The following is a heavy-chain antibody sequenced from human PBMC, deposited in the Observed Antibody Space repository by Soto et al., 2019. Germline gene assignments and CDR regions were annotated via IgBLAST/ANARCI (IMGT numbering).Heavy chain of an antibody. J-gene: IGHJ4*02. CDR2: INPSGGRT. V-gene: IGHV1-46*03. Sequence: QVQLVQSGAEVKKPGASVKVSCKVSGNIFTSQYMHWVRQAPGQGLEWMAMINPSGGRTSYAQMFQGRVTMTRDTSTCTVHMELSSLRSEDTAVYYCFRDVGDWGQGTLVTVSS. CDR3: FRDVGD. CDR1: GNIFTSQY. D-gene: IGHD3-3*01.